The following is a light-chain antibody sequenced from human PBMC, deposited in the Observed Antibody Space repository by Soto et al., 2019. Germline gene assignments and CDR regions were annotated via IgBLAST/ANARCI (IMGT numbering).Light chain of an antibody. CDR3: QQFNTYTIT. J-gene: IGKJ5*01. V-gene: IGKV1-13*02. CDR1: QDIRGA. Sequence: AIQLTQSPSSLSASVGDRVTITCRASQDIRGALAWYQQKPGKAPKLLIYDVSSLESGVPSRFSGSGSGTDFTLTISSLQPEDFATYYCQQFNTYTITFGQGTRLEIK. CDR2: DVS.